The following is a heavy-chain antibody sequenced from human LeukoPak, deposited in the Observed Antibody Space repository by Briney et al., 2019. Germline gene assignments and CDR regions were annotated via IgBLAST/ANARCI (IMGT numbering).Heavy chain of an antibody. V-gene: IGHV3-48*01. J-gene: IGHJ4*02. Sequence: PGGSLRLSCAASGFTFSSYSMNWVRQAPGKGLEWVSYISSSSSTIYYADSVKGRFTISRDNSKNTVYLQMSSLRADDTAVYYCVKRYDWGQGTLVTVSS. D-gene: IGHD1-14*01. CDR1: GFTFSSYS. CDR2: ISSSSSTI. CDR3: VKRYD.